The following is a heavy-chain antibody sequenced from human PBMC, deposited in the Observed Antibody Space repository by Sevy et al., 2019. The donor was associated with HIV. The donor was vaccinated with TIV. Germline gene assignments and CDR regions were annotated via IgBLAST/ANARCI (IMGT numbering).Heavy chain of an antibody. Sequence: GGCLRLSCAASGFAFYDYSMSWIRQAPGKGLEWVATLSFGCGKINYADSVKGRFTISRVNSKNSFYLQMDNLRVEDTALYYCAREGCTRPHDYWGQGTRVTVSS. J-gene: IGHJ4*02. CDR3: AREGCTRPHDY. D-gene: IGHD2-8*01. CDR1: GFAFYDYS. CDR2: LSFGCGKI. V-gene: IGHV3-23*01.